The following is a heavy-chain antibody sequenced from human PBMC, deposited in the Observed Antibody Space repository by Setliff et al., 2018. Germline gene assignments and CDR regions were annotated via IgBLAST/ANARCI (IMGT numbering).Heavy chain of an antibody. Sequence: SETLSLTCTVYGGSFSAYYWSWIRQPPGKGLEWIGEISHGGGTNYNPPLKSRVTISIDTSKNLFSLKLTSVTAADTAVYYCATGDVYDSSAFFSDWFDPWGQGTLVTVSS. J-gene: IGHJ5*02. CDR3: ATGDVYDSSAFFSDWFDP. V-gene: IGHV4-34*01. CDR1: GGSFSAYY. D-gene: IGHD3-22*01. CDR2: ISHGGGT.